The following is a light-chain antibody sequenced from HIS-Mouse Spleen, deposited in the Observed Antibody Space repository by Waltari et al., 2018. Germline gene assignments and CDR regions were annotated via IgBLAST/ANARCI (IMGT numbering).Light chain of an antibody. CDR1: SSEFGGYNY. CDR2: DVS. J-gene: IGLJ2*01. V-gene: IGLV2-14*03. CDR3: SSYTSSSPVV. Sequence: QSALTQPASGSGSPGQSITISCPGTSSEFGGYNYVSWYQQHPGKAPKLMIYDVSNRPSGVSNRFSGSKSGNTASLTISGLQAEDEADYYCSSYTSSSPVVFGGGTKLTVL.